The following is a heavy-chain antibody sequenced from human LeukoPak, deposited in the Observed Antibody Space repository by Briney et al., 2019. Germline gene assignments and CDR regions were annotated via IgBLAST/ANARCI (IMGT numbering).Heavy chain of an antibody. CDR2: IEQDGSEK. J-gene: IGHJ4*02. CDR1: GFTFSSYW. Sequence: GGTLRLSCAASGFTFSSYWMSWVRQAPGKGLEWVANIEQDGSEKSYVDSVKGRFTISRDNAKNSLYLQMTSLRAEDTAVYYWGRDQVAAAIDYWGQGTLVTVSS. V-gene: IGHV3-7*01. CDR3: GRDQVAAAIDY. D-gene: IGHD6-13*01.